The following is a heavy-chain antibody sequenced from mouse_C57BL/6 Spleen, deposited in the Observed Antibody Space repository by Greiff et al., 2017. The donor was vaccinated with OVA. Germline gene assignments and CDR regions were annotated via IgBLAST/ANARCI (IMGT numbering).Heavy chain of an antibody. V-gene: IGHV5-6*01. CDR2: ISSGGSYT. CDR3: ARQGLGWFAY. D-gene: IGHD3-1*01. CDR1: GFTFSSYG. Sequence: EVMLVESGGDLVKPGGSLKLSCAASGFTFSSYGMSWVRQTPDKRLEWVATISSGGSYTYYPDSVKGRFTISRDNAKNTLYLQMSSLKSEDTAMYYCARQGLGWFAYWGQGTLVTVSA. J-gene: IGHJ3*01.